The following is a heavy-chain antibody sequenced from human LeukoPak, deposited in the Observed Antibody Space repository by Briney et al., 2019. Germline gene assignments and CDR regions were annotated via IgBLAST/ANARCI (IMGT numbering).Heavy chain of an antibody. Sequence: GESLRLPCAASGFTFSNYGMQWVRQAPGKGLEGVAVIWYGGINKYYADSVKGRFTITRDNAKNTLYLQMNSLRADDTAVYYCARGGALSSSWYRYFDYWGQGTLVTVSS. CDR1: GFTFSNYG. J-gene: IGHJ4*02. V-gene: IGHV3-33*01. D-gene: IGHD6-13*01. CDR3: ARGGALSSSWYRYFDY. CDR2: IWYGGINK.